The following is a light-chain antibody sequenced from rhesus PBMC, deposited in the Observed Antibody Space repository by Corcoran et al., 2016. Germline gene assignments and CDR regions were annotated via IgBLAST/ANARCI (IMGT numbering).Light chain of an antibody. CDR2: GAS. CDR1: QSVSSY. CDR3: QQYNNWNS. V-gene: IGKV3S9*01. J-gene: IGKJ2*01. Sequence: EIVMTQSPATLSLSPGERATLSCRASQSVSSYVAWYQQKPEQAPRLLIYGASSRATGIPDRFRGRGSGTDFYLIISSLEPEEVGVYYCQQYNNWNSFGQGTKVEIK.